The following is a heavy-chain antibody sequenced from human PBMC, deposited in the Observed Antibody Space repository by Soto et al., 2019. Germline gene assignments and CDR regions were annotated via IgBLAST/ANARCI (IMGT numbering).Heavy chain of an antibody. CDR3: AKEPYTYSWCTFDY. J-gene: IGHJ4*02. V-gene: IGHV3-74*01. Sequence: PGGSLRLSCAASGFTLSSYWMHWVRQAPGKGLVWVSRINSDGSSTSYADSVKGRFTISRDNAKNTLYLQMNSLRAEDTAVYYCAKEPYTYSWCTFDYWGQGILVTVSS. CDR2: INSDGSST. CDR1: GFTLSSYW. D-gene: IGHD6-13*01.